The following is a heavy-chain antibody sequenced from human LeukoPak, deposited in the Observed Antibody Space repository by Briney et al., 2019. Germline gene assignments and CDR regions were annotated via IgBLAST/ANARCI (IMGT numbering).Heavy chain of an antibody. CDR3: ARASQRPGWFDP. CDR2: ISWNSGSI. J-gene: IGHJ5*02. Sequence: GRSLRLSCAASGFTFDDYAMHWVRQAPGKGLEWVSGISWNSGSIGYADSVKGRFTISRDNAKNSLHLQMNSLRAEDTAVYYCARASQRPGWFDPWGQGTLVTVSS. CDR1: GFTFDDYA. V-gene: IGHV3-9*01. D-gene: IGHD6-25*01.